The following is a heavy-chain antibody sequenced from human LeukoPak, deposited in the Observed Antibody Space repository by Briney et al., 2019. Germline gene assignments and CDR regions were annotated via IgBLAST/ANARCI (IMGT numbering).Heavy chain of an antibody. CDR2: IIPIFGTA. J-gene: IGHJ4*01. V-gene: IGHV1-69*13. CDR1: GGTFSSYA. CDR3: ARALGYCSGGSCYLDY. Sequence: SVKVSCRASGGTFSSYAIRWVRQAPGQGLEWMGGIIPIFGTANYAQKFQGRVTITADESTSTAYMELSSLRSEDTAVYYCARALGYCSGGSCYLDYWGQGTLATVSS. D-gene: IGHD2-15*01.